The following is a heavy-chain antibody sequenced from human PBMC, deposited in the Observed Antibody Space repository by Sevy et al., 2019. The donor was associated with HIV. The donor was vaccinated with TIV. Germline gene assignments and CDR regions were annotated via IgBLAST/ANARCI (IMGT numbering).Heavy chain of an antibody. CDR3: ARDNWGSIDY. D-gene: IGHD7-27*01. J-gene: IGHJ4*02. Sequence: SETLSLTCTVSGGSLDVFGWTWVRQPTGKGLEWIGYAYYNGGTNYNPSLKSRLTIPVGTSARQFSLHLNSVTAADTAIYYCARDNWGSIDYWGQGILVTVSS. CDR1: GGSLDVFG. V-gene: IGHV4-59*01. CDR2: AYYNGGT.